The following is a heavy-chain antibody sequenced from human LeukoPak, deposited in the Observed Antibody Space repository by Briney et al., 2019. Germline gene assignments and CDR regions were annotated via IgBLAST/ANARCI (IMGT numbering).Heavy chain of an antibody. CDR2: ISGSGGST. Sequence: PGGSLRLSCAASGFTFSSYAMSWVRQAPGKGLEWVSAISGSGGSTYYADSVKGRFTISGDNSRNTLYLQMNSLRAEDTAVYYCAKGRRDCSGGSCYGLEYYYYGMDVWGQGTTVTVSS. CDR1: GFTFSSYA. V-gene: IGHV3-23*01. CDR3: AKGRRDCSGGSCYGLEYYYYGMDV. J-gene: IGHJ6*02. D-gene: IGHD2-15*01.